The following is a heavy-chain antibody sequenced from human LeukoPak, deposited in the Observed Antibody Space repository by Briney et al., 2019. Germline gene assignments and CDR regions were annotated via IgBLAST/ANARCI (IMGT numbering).Heavy chain of an antibody. CDR3: ARGVRLAYYDFWSGYRYFDY. CDR1: GGSLSGYY. Sequence: SETLSLTCGVYGGSLSGYYWSWIRQPPGKGLEWIGEITHSGNTNYSPSLKSRVTISVDTSKNQFSLKLSSVTAADTAVYYCARGVRLAYYDFWSGYRYFDYWGQGTLVTVSS. CDR2: ITHSGNT. J-gene: IGHJ4*02. V-gene: IGHV4-34*01. D-gene: IGHD3-3*01.